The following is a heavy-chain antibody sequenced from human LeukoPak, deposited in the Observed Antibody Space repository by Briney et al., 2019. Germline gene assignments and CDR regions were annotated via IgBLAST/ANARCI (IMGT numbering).Heavy chain of an antibody. CDR2: IHYSGGT. D-gene: IGHD5-12*01. Sequence: PSETLSLTCTVSGGSISSGRYYWSWIRQPAGKGLEWLGYIHYSGGTHYNPSLKSRFTISVDTSKNQVSQKLRSVTAADTAVYYCARTTEGYAGGPGYSYYYYMDVWGKGTTVTISS. V-gene: IGHV4-61*10. J-gene: IGHJ6*03. CDR3: ARTTEGYAGGPGYSYYYYMDV. CDR1: GGSISSGRYY.